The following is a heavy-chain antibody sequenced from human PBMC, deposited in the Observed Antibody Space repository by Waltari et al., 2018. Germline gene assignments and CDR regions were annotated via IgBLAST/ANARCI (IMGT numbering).Heavy chain of an antibody. CDR2: IIPIFGTA. CDR1: GGTFRSYA. Sequence: QVQLVQSGAEVKKPGSSVKVSCKASGGTFRSYALRWVRQAPGQGLEWMGGIIPIFGTANYAQKFHRVTITADESTSTAYMELSSLRSEDTAVYYCARADYGDAFDIWGQGTMVTVSS. V-gene: IGHV1-69*01. D-gene: IGHD4-17*01. CDR3: ARADYGDAFDI. J-gene: IGHJ3*02.